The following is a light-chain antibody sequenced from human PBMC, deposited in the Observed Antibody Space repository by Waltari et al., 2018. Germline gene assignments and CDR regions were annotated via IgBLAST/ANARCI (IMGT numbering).Light chain of an antibody. V-gene: IGKV3-20*01. Sequence: PGERATLSCRASQSVSSTYLAWYQQTPGQAPRLLIYDTSSRATGIPDRFSGSGSGTDFTLSISRLEPEDFAMYYCQQYGSSLRITFGPGTKVDIK. J-gene: IGKJ3*01. CDR2: DTS. CDR1: QSVSSTY. CDR3: QQYGSSLRIT.